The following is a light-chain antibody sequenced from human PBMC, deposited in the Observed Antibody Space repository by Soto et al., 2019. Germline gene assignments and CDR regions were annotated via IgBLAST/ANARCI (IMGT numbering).Light chain of an antibody. V-gene: IGLV2-11*01. CDR3: CSYAGSYIRYV. CDR2: DVS. J-gene: IGLJ1*01. Sequence: QSALTQPRSVSGSPGQSVTISCTGTSSDVGGYNYVSWYQQHPGKAPKLMIYDVSKRPSGVPDRFSGSKSGNTASLTISGLQAEDEADYYCCSYAGSYIRYVFGTGTNVTVL. CDR1: SSDVGGYNY.